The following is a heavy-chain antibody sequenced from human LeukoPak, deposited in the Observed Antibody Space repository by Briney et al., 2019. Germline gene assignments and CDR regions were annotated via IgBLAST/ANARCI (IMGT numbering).Heavy chain of an antibody. Sequence: ASVKVSCKASGFTFTAYYMHWVRQAPGQRLEWMGWINPNSGGTNYAQKFQGRVTMTRDTSISTAYMELSRLRSDDTAVYYCARGGSLGYYFDYWGQGTLVTVSS. J-gene: IGHJ4*02. CDR2: INPNSGGT. CDR3: ARGGSLGYYFDY. D-gene: IGHD3-10*01. CDR1: GFTFTAYY. V-gene: IGHV1-2*02.